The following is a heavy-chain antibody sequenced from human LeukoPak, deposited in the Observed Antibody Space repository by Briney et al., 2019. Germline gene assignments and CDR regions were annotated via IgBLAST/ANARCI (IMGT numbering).Heavy chain of an antibody. J-gene: IGHJ5*02. Sequence: GGPLRLSCTASGFTFGDYAMSWVRQAPGKGLEWVGFIRSKAYGGTTEYAASVKGRFTISRDDSKSIAYLQMNSLKTEDTAVYYCTRSSSWYLWFDPWGQGTLVTVSS. D-gene: IGHD6-13*01. CDR1: GFTFGDYA. CDR3: TRSSSWYLWFDP. V-gene: IGHV3-49*04. CDR2: IRSKAYGGTT.